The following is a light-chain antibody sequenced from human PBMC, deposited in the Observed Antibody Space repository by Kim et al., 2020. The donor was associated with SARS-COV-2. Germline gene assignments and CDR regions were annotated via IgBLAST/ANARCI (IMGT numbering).Light chain of an antibody. V-gene: IGKV1-39*01. CDR1: QSIGNY. CDR2: GAS. CDR3: QESYIGLWT. Sequence: ASLGDRVTITCRASQSIGNYLNWYQQAPGKAPKLLIFGASTLQSGVPSRFSGSGSGTHFTLTISSLQPEDFATYYCQESYIGLWTFVQGTKVDIK. J-gene: IGKJ1*01.